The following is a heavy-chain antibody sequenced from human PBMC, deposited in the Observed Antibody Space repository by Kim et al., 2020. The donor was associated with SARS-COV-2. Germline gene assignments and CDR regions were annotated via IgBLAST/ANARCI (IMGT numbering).Heavy chain of an antibody. CDR1: GYSISSGYY. CDR3: ARGAPGTTVTTFAFDI. V-gene: IGHV4-38-2*02. Sequence: SETLSLTCTVSGYSISSGYYWGWIRQPPGKGLEWIGSIYHSGSTYYNPSLKSRVTISVDTSKNQFSLKLSSVTAADTAVYYCARGAPGTTVTTFAFDIWG. D-gene: IGHD4-17*01. J-gene: IGHJ3*02. CDR2: IYHSGST.